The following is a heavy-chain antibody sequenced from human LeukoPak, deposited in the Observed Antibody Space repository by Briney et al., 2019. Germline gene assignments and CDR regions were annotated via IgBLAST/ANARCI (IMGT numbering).Heavy chain of an antibody. J-gene: IGHJ3*02. D-gene: IGHD1-26*01. CDR3: AREVGDTRDSDAFDI. Sequence: SETLSLTCTVSGGSIGSGDYYWSWIRQPPGKGLECIGYIYYTGSAYYNPSLKSRVTVSIDTSKNQFSLKLSSVTAADTTVYYCAREVGDTRDSDAFDIWGQGAMVTVSS. CDR2: IYYTGSA. V-gene: IGHV4-30-4*08. CDR1: GGSIGSGDYY.